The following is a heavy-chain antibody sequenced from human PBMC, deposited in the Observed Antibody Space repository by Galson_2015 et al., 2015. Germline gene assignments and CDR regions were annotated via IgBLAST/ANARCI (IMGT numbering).Heavy chain of an antibody. CDR3: AGGQDYSNYPGVLDYYYGMDV. D-gene: IGHD4-11*01. J-gene: IGHJ6*02. CDR2: IIPIFGTA. Sequence: SVKVSCKASGGTFSCYAISWVRQAPGQGLEWMGGIIPIFGTANYAQKFQGRVTITADESTSTAYMELSSLRSEDTAVYYCAGGQDYSNYPGVLDYYYGMDVWGQGTTVTVSS. CDR1: GGTFSCYA. V-gene: IGHV1-69*13.